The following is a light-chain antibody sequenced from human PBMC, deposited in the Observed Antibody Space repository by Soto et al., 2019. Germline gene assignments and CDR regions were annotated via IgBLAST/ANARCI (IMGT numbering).Light chain of an antibody. J-gene: IGKJ2*03. Sequence: EIVLTQSPATLSFSQGERATLSCRASQNGRRYLAWYQQKPGQAPRLLIYDASNRATGIPARFSGSGSGTDFTLTSISLEPEDFAVYYCQQRSNWPPSFGQGTKLELK. V-gene: IGKV3-11*01. CDR1: QNGRRY. CDR3: QQRSNWPPS. CDR2: DAS.